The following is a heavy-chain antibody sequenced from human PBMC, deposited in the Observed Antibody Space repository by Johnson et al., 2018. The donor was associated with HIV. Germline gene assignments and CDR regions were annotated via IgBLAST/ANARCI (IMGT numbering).Heavy chain of an antibody. CDR3: ARDRKVEWELLRSAFDI. J-gene: IGHJ3*02. CDR1: GFTFSDYY. D-gene: IGHD1-26*01. V-gene: IGHV3-11*04. CDR2: ISSSGSTI. Sequence: QVQLVESGGGLVQPGGSLRLSCAASGFTFSDYYMSWIRQAPGQGLAWVSYISSSGSTIYSADSVYCRFPLSRDNAKNSLYLQMNSLRAEDTAVYYCARDRKVEWELLRSAFDIWGQGTMVTVSS.